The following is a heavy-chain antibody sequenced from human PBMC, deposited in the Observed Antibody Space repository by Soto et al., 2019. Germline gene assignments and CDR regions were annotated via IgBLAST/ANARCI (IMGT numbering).Heavy chain of an antibody. CDR1: GFTFSSYG. J-gene: IGHJ4*02. Sequence: GGSLRLSCAASGFTFSSYGMHWVRQAPGKGLEWVAVIWYDGSNKYYADSVKGRFTISRDNSKNTLYLQMNSLRAEDTAVYYCAKDLYRSYGYYFDYWGQGTLVTVSS. V-gene: IGHV3-30*02. CDR3: AKDLYRSYGYYFDY. CDR2: IWYDGSNK. D-gene: IGHD5-18*01.